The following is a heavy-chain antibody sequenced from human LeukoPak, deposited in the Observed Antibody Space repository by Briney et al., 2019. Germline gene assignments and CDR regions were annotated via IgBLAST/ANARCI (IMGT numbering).Heavy chain of an antibody. Sequence: GGSLRLSCAASGFTFSRSDMKWVRQAPGKELEWVSSISRSSSYMYYAESVKGRFTISRDNAKNSLYLQMNSLRAEDTAVYYCARMNYVSSGWGAPFDYWGQGTLVTVSS. V-gene: IGHV3-21*01. CDR2: ISRSSSYM. D-gene: IGHD1-7*01. CDR1: GFTFSRSD. CDR3: ARMNYVSSGWGAPFDY. J-gene: IGHJ4*02.